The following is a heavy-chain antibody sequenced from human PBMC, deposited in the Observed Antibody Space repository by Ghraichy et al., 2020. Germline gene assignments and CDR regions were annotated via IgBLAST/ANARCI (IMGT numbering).Heavy chain of an antibody. V-gene: IGHV3-30*04. Sequence: GESLNISCAASGFIFSSFAMHWVRQAPGKGLEWVAAISYDGRNGYYADSVKGRFTISRDNSKNTLYMQMNSLRAEDTAVYYCAREKPPGAFDIWGQGTMVAVSS. CDR2: ISYDGRNG. CDR1: GFIFSSFA. CDR3: AREKPPGAFDI. J-gene: IGHJ3*02.